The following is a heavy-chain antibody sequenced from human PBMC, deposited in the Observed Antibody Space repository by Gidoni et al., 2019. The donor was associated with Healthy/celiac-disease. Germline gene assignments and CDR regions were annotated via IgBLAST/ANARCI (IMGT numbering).Heavy chain of an antibody. J-gene: IGHJ4*02. D-gene: IGHD3-10*01. Sequence: QVQLQESGPGLVKPSQTLSLTCTVSGGSISRGSYYWSCIRQPAGKGLEGIGRIYTSGSTNYNPSLKSRVTISVDTSKNRFSLKLSSVTAADTAVYYCARVGPVGDFDYWGQGTLVTVSS. CDR1: GGSISRGSYY. CDR2: IYTSGST. CDR3: ARVGPVGDFDY. V-gene: IGHV4-61*02.